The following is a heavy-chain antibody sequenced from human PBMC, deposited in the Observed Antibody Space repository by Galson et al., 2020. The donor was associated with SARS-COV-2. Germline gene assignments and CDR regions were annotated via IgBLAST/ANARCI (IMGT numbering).Heavy chain of an antibody. CDR2: IYSEGSST. CDR1: GFTFSSYW. Sequence: GGSLRLSCAASGFTFSSYWMHWVRQAPGKGLVWVSRIYSEGSSTSYADSVKGRFTISGDNAKNTLYLQMNSLRAEDTAVYYCAKDLEVYGDTLSIYFDYWGQGTLVTVSS. CDR3: AKDLEVYGDTLSIYFDY. V-gene: IGHV3-74*01. D-gene: IGHD4-17*01. J-gene: IGHJ4*02.